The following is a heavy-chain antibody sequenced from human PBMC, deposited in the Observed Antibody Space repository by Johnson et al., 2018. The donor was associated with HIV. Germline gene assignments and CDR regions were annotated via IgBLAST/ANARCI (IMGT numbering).Heavy chain of an antibody. CDR2: ISGSGFDT. CDR3: ARAPYNWNAGLFGAFDM. Sequence: QEQLVESGGDLIKPGGSLRLSCAASNFTFKDYYMNWIRQAPGKGLEWISYISGSGFDTFYADSVKGRLTISRDNAKKTLYLQMSSLKADDTAVYYCARAPYNWNAGLFGAFDMWGRGTKVTVSS. V-gene: IGHV3-11*04. D-gene: IGHD1-20*01. J-gene: IGHJ3*02. CDR1: NFTFKDYY.